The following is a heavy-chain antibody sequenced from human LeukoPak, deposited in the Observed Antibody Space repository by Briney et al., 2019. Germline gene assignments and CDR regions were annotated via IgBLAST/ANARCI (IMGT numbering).Heavy chain of an antibody. CDR2: IGSSSTYT. D-gene: IGHD6-13*01. V-gene: IGHV3-11*06. CDR3: ARDKESSGWYLTPYYYGMDV. CDR1: RFTFSDYY. Sequence: GGSLRLSCAASRFTFSDYYMTWIRQAPGKGLEWISYIGSSSTYTHYADSVKGRFTISRDNAKNSLYLQMNSLRAEDTAVYYCARDKESSGWYLTPYYYGMDVWGKGTTVTVSS. J-gene: IGHJ6*04.